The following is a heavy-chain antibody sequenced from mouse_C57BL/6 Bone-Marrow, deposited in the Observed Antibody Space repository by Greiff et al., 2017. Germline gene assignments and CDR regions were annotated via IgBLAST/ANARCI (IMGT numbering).Heavy chain of an antibody. Sequence: VQLQQSVAELVRPGASVKLSCTASGFNIKNTYMHWVKQRPEQGLEWIGRIDPANGNPKYAPKFQGKATITADTSSNTAYLQLSSLTSEDTAVYYCAHDSNYFAWFAYWGKGTLVTVSA. J-gene: IGHJ3*01. CDR1: GFNIKNTY. CDR2: IDPANGNP. V-gene: IGHV14-3*01. D-gene: IGHD2-5*01. CDR3: AHDSNYFAWFAY.